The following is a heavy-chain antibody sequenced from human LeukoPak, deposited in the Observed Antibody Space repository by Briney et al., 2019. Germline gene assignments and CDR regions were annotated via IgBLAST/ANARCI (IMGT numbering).Heavy chain of an antibody. D-gene: IGHD3-10*01. CDR2: IYYSGST. Sequence: PSETLSLTCTVSGFSISSYYWSWLRQPPGKGLEWIGYIYYSGSTNYNPSLKSRVTISVDTSKNQFSLKLSSVTAADTAVYYCARMNMVRGVMGAFDIWGQGTMVTVSS. V-gene: IGHV4-59*01. CDR1: GFSISSYY. J-gene: IGHJ3*02. CDR3: ARMNMVRGVMGAFDI.